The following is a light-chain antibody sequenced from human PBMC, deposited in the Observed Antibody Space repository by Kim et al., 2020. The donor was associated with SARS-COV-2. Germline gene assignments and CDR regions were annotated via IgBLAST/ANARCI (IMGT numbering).Light chain of an antibody. J-gene: IGLJ3*02. V-gene: IGLV2-14*01. CDR2: EYS. CDR3: SSYTSSSWV. Sequence: PGQSITISCTGTSSDVGGYTYVSWYQQHPGKAPKRMIYEYSKRPSGVSTRFSGSKSGNTASLTSSGLQAEVEADYYCSSYTSSSWVFGGGTKLTVL. CDR1: SSDVGGYTY.